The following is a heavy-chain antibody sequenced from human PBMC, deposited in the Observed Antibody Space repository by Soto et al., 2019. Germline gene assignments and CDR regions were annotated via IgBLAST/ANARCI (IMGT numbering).Heavy chain of an antibody. V-gene: IGHV1-18*01. CDR1: GYRYTSDG. CDR2: ISAYNGNT. Sequence: GASPKVSWKDSGYRYTSDGWSWVRQAPGQGLEWMGWISAYNGNTNYAQKLQGRVTMTTDTSTSTAYMELRSLRSDDTAVYYCASFLARHYYGMDVWGQGTTVTVSS. CDR3: ASFLARHYYGMDV. J-gene: IGHJ6*02.